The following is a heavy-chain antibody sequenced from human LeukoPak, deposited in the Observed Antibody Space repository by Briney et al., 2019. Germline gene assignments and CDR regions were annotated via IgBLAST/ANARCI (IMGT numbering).Heavy chain of an antibody. CDR3: ARLLWFGELFYWYYFDY. D-gene: IGHD3-10*01. V-gene: IGHV1-18*01. J-gene: IGHJ4*02. Sequence: ASVKVSCKASGYTLTSYGISWVRQAPGQGLEWMGWISAYNGNTNYAQKLQGRVTMTTDTSTSTAYMELRSLRSDDTAVYYCARLLWFGELFYWYYFDYWGQGTLVTVSS. CDR1: GYTLTSYG. CDR2: ISAYNGNT.